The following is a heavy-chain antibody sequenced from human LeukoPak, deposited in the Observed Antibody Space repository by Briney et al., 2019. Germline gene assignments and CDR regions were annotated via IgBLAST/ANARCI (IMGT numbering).Heavy chain of an antibody. Sequence: GRSLRLSCAPSGFTFSSYAVHWVRQAPGKGLEWVAVISYDGTNKYYTDSVKGRFTISRDNSKQTLDLQMNSLRPEDTAVYYCARSGYSTGWYIWYLDLWGRGTLVTVSS. CDR3: ARSGYSTGWYIWYLDL. V-gene: IGHV3-30*04. CDR1: GFTFSSYA. CDR2: ISYDGTNK. J-gene: IGHJ2*01. D-gene: IGHD6-19*01.